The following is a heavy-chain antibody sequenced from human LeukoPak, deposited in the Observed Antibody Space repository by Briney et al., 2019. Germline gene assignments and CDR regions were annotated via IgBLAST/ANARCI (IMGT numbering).Heavy chain of an antibody. CDR1: GFTFSDHY. Sequence: GGSLRLSCAASGFTFSDHYMSWIRQTPGKGLEWVSAISGSGGSTYYADSVKGRFTISRDNSKNTLYLQMNSLRAEDTAVYYCAKDLGYYGSGSYFHYWGQGTLVTVSS. D-gene: IGHD3-10*01. V-gene: IGHV3-23*01. CDR2: ISGSGGST. CDR3: AKDLGYYGSGSYFHY. J-gene: IGHJ4*02.